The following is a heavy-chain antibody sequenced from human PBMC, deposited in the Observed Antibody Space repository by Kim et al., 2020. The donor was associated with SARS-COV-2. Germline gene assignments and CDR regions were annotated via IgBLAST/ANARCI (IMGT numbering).Heavy chain of an antibody. Sequence: SVKVSCKASGGTFSSYAISWVRQAPGQGLEWMGGIIPIFGTANYAQKFQGRVTITADESTSTAYTELSSLRSEDTAGYYCAGRGRDYGDYVDYYYYHGVDAWGQGATVTVSS. CDR2: IIPIFGTA. J-gene: IGHJ6*02. CDR1: GGTFSSYA. CDR3: AGRGRDYGDYVDYYYYHGVDA. D-gene: IGHD4-17*01. V-gene: IGHV1-69*13.